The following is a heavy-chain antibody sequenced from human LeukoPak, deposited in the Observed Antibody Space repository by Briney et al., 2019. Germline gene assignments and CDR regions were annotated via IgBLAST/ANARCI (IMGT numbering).Heavy chain of an antibody. J-gene: IGHJ3*02. CDR2: IYHSGST. V-gene: IGHV4-30-2*01. Sequence: PSETLSLTCTVSGGSISSGGYYWSWIRQPPGKGLEWIGYIYHSGSTYYNPSLKSRVTISVDKSKNQFSLKLSSVTAADTAVYYCARVTDCGSGSHDAFDIWGQGTMVTVSS. CDR1: GGSISSGGYY. CDR3: ARVTDCGSGSHDAFDI. D-gene: IGHD3-10*01.